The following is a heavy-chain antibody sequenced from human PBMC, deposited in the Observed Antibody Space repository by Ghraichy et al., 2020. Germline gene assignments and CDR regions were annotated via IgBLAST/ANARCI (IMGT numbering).Heavy chain of an antibody. CDR2: ISGSGGST. J-gene: IGHJ4*02. Sequence: GGSLRLSCAASGFTFSSYAMSWVRQAPGKGLEWVSAISGSGGSTYYADSVKGRFTISRDNSKNTLYLQMNSLRAEDTAVYYCATTNIVLMVYAISAFDYWGQGTLVTVSS. CDR3: ATTNIVLMVYAISAFDY. D-gene: IGHD2-8*01. V-gene: IGHV3-23*01. CDR1: GFTFSSYA.